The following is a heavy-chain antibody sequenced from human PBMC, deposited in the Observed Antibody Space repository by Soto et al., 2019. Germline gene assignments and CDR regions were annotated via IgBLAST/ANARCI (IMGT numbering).Heavy chain of an antibody. Sequence: QLQLQESGPGLVKPSETLSLTCTVSGGSISSSTYYWRWIRQPPGKGLEWIGTIYYSGSTYYNPSLKRRVTISVDTSKNQFSLKLSSVTAADAAVYYCACSGWFDPWGQGTLVTVSS. CDR3: ACSGWFDP. V-gene: IGHV4-39*01. J-gene: IGHJ5*02. CDR1: GGSISSSTYY. CDR2: IYYSGST.